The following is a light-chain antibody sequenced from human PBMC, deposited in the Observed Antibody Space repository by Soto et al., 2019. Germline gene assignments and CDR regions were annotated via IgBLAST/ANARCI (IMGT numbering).Light chain of an antibody. CDR2: EVS. Sequence: QSVLTQPASVSGSPGQSITISCTGTSSDIGDYNYVSWYQQHPGKAPKLMIYEVSHRPSGVSNRFSGSKSGNTASLTISGLQAEDEADYYCNSYTSSSTYVFGTYVSGNGTKVTVL. J-gene: IGLJ1*01. CDR3: NSYTSSSTYVFGTYV. CDR1: SSDIGDYNY. V-gene: IGLV2-14*01.